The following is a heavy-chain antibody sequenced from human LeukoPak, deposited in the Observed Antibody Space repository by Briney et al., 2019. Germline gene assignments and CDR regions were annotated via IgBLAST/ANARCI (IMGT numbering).Heavy chain of an antibody. CDR1: GYTFTGLGLY. J-gene: IGHJ4*02. CDR3: ATDPTTAGTTRFDY. D-gene: IGHD1-1*01. Sequence: ASVKVSCKTSGYTFTGLGLYIHWVRQAPGQGLEWMGWINPRSGGTDYAQKFQGRVTMTRDTSISTAYMELSRLTSDDTAVYYCATDPTTAGTTRFDYWGQGTLVTVSS. V-gene: IGHV1-2*02. CDR2: INPRSGGT.